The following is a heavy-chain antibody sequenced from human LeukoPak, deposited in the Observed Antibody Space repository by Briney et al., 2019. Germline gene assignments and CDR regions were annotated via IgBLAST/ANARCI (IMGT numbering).Heavy chain of an antibody. CDR2: TYYRSKWYN. D-gene: IGHD1-26*01. Sequence: SQTLSLTCAISGDSVSSNSAAWNWIRQSPSRGLEWLGRTYYRSKWYNDYAVSVKSRITINPDTSKNQFSLKLSSVTAADTAVYYCARASGSYWQLFDYWGQGTLVTVSS. CDR1: GDSVSSNSAA. V-gene: IGHV6-1*01. CDR3: ARASGSYWQLFDY. J-gene: IGHJ4*02.